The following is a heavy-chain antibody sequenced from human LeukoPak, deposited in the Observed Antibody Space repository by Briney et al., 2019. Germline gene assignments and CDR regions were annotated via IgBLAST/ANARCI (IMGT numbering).Heavy chain of an antibody. V-gene: IGHV1-69*02. CDR2: IILILDIA. CDR3: AVPHYFGSGSSYKKCSFDN. Sequence: PSVKVSCKASGGTFSSYTISWVRQAPGQGLEWVGRIILILDIANYAQKFQGRVTITADKSTSTAYIELSSLRSDDTAVYYCAVPHYFGSGSSYKKCSFDNWGQGTLVTVSS. J-gene: IGHJ4*02. D-gene: IGHD3-10*01. CDR1: GGTFSSYT.